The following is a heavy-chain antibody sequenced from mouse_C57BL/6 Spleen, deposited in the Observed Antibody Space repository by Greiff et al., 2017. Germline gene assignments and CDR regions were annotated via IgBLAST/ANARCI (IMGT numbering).Heavy chain of an antibody. CDR3: ARLGQFFYYYAMYY. V-gene: IGHV14-3*01. J-gene: IGHJ4*01. CDR1: GFNIKNTY. CDR2: IDPANGNT. Sequence: EVKLVESVAELVRPGASVKLSCTASGFNIKNTYMHWVKQRPEQGLEWIGRIDPANGNTKYAPKFQGKATITADTSSNTAYLPLSSLTSEDTAIYYCARLGQFFYYYAMYYWGQGTSVTVSS.